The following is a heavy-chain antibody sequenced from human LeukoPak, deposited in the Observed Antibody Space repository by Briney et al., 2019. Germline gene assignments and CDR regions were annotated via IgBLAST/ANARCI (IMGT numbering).Heavy chain of an antibody. D-gene: IGHD3-3*01. CDR1: GGSISSSSYY. J-gene: IGHJ5*02. Sequence: SETLSLTCTVSGGSISSSSYYWGWIRQPPGKGLEWIGSIYYSGSTYYNPSLKSRVIISVDTSKNQFSLKLSSVTAADTAVYYCARDRRSLAQFSFDPWGQGTLVTVSS. CDR3: ARDRRSLAQFSFDP. CDR2: IYYSGST. V-gene: IGHV4-39*02.